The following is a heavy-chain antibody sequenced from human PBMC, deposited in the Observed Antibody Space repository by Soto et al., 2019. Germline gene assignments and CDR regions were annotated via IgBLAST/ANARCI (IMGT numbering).Heavy chain of an antibody. D-gene: IGHD3-10*01. CDR2: ISDSSNRI. Sequence: GGSLRLSCAASGFTFYNYHMNWVRQAPGKGLEWLSYISDSSNRIYYADSVEGRFTISRDNAKNSLYLQMNSLRAEVTAVYYCARYYYESGSAFDYWGQGTLVTVSS. CDR3: ARYYYESGSAFDY. J-gene: IGHJ4*02. V-gene: IGHV3-48*01. CDR1: GFTFYNYH.